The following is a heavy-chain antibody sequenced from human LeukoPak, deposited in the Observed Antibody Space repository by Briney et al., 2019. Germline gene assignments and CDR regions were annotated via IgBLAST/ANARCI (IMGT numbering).Heavy chain of an antibody. J-gene: IGHJ4*02. CDR1: GFTFSSYT. V-gene: IGHV3-21*01. Sequence: GGSLRLSCEASGFTFSSYTMNWVRQAPGEGLEWVSSITSSSSSIYYADSVKGRITISRDNARNSLYLQMNSLRAEDTAVYYCARAEWELLEDYWGQGTLVTVSS. CDR2: ITSSSSSI. D-gene: IGHD1-26*01. CDR3: ARAEWELLEDY.